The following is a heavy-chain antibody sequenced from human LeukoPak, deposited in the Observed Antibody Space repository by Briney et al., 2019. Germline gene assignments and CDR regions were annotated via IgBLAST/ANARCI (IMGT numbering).Heavy chain of an antibody. J-gene: IGHJ6*02. D-gene: IGHD2-15*01. CDR2: IYYSGST. CDR3: ARARYCSGGSCYYYYYGMDV. CDR1: GGSISSYY. Sequence: SETLSLTCTVSGGSISSYYWSWIRQPPGKGLEWIGHIYYSGSTNYNPSLKSRVTISVDTSKKQFSLKLSSVTAADTAVYYCARARYCSGGSCYYYYYGMDVWGQGTTVTVSS. V-gene: IGHV4-59*01.